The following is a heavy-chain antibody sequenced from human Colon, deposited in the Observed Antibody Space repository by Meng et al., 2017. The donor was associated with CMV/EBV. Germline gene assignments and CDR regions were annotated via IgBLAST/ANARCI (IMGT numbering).Heavy chain of an antibody. D-gene: IGHD1-26*01. CDR2: IDDSGST. CDR1: GVSSSTNIR. J-gene: IGHJ4*02. CDR3: ARGKQDAWELLAY. V-gene: IGHV4-4*02. Sequence: QVQLQESGPGLVKPSGTLSLTCSVSGVSSSTNIRWTWVRQPPGKGLEWIVDIDDSGSTNYNPSLNRRISISLDKSKNHFSLKVNSVTAADTALYYCARGKQDAWELLAYWGQGALVTVSS.